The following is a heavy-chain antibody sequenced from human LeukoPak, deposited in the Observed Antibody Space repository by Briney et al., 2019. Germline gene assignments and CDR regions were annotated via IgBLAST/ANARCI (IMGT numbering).Heavy chain of an antibody. CDR2: IYHSGST. CDR3: AREAGGSHLAFDY. CDR1: GYSISSGYY. D-gene: IGHD5-12*01. J-gene: IGHJ4*02. V-gene: IGHV4-38-2*02. Sequence: PSETLSLTCTVSGYSISSGYYWGWIRQPPGKGLEWIGSIYHSGSTYYNPSLKSRVTISVDTSKNQFSLKLSSVTAADTAIYYCAREAGGSHLAFDYWGQGTLVTVSS.